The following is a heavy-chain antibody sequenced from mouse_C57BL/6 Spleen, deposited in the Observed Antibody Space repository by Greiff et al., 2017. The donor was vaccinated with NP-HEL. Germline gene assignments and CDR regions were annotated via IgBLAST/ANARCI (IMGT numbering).Heavy chain of an antibody. CDR1: GFSLSTSGMG. CDR3: ARVPEYYGSSYSYYFDY. CDR2: IYWDDDK. J-gene: IGHJ2*01. V-gene: IGHV8-12*01. Sequence: QVTLKVSGPGILQSSQTLSLTCSFSGFSLSTSGMGVSWIRQPSGKGLEWLAHIYWDDDKRYNPSLKSRLTISKDTSRNQVFLKITSVDTADTATYYCARVPEYYGSSYSYYFDYWGQGTTLTVSS. D-gene: IGHD1-1*01.